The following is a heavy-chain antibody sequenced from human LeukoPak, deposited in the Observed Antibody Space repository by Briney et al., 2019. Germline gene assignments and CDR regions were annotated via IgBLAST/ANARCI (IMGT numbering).Heavy chain of an antibody. CDR1: GYTFTSYA. J-gene: IGHJ6*03. CDR3: ARARYETRIWPKSRYDYYHYMDV. CDR2: INAGNGNT. D-gene: IGHD2-15*01. V-gene: IGHV1-3*03. Sequence: GASVKVSCKASGYTFTSYAIHWVRQAPGQRLEWMGWINAGNGNTKYSQEFQDRVTITRDTSASTVYMELSSLRSGDMAVYYCARARYETRIWPKSRYDYYHYMDVWGKGTTVTVSS.